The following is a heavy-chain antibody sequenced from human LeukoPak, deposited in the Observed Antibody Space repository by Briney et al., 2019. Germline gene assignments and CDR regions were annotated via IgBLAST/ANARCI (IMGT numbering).Heavy chain of an antibody. V-gene: IGHV3-30-3*02. CDR3: AKSRGFLESRFDY. Sequence: GGSLRLSCAASGFTFSSYAMHWVRQAPGKGLEWVAVISYDGSNKYYADSVKGRFTISRDNSKNTLYLQMNSLRAEDTAVYYCAKSRGFLESRFDYWGQGTLVTVSS. CDR1: GFTFSSYA. CDR2: ISYDGSNK. J-gene: IGHJ4*02. D-gene: IGHD3-3*01.